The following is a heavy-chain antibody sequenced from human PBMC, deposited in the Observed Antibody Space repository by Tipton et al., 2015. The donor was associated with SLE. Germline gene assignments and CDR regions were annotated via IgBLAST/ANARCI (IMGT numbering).Heavy chain of an antibody. J-gene: IGHJ4*02. D-gene: IGHD3-22*01. CDR3: ARDEYRYDTTGYHLLGHFDF. V-gene: IGHV4-39*07. CDR1: GVSISSSSYY. CDR2: VYYTGNT. Sequence: TLSLTCIVSGVSISSSSYYWGWIRQPPGKGLEWVGTVYYTGNTFYNPSLKSRVTISVDTSKNQFSLNLSSVTAEDTAVYYCARDEYRYDTTGYHLLGHFDFWGQGTLVTVSS.